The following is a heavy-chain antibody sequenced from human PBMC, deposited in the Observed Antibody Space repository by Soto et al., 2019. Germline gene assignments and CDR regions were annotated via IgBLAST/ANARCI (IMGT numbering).Heavy chain of an antibody. J-gene: IGHJ4*02. D-gene: IGHD6-13*01. CDR1: GFTVSSDY. V-gene: IGHV3-53*01. Sequence: LRLSCAASGFTVSSDYMSWVRQAPGKGLEWVSVIYSGGSTYYADSVKGRFTISRDNSKNTLYLQMNSLRAEDTAVYYCARGSIAAAGGSDYWGQGTLVTVSS. CDR2: IYSGGST. CDR3: ARGSIAAAGGSDY.